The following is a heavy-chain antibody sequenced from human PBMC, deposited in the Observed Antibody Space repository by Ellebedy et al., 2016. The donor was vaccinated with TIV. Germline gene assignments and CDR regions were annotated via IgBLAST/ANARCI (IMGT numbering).Heavy chain of an antibody. Sequence: ASVKVSCKGSGYSFTSYWIGWVRQMPGKGLEWMGIIYPGDYDTRYSPSFQGQVTISVDRSINTVYLQWSSLKASDTSLYYCARRVPSEVEFDPWGQGTLVTVSS. CDR2: IYPGDYDT. CDR3: ARRVPSEVEFDP. D-gene: IGHD2-2*01. V-gene: IGHV5-51*01. CDR1: GYSFTSYW. J-gene: IGHJ5*02.